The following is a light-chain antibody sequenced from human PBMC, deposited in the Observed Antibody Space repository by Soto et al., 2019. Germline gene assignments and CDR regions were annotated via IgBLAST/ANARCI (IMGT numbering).Light chain of an antibody. Sequence: EFVMKQSPATLSVSPGERATLSCRASQTVSRNLAWYQQRPGQAPRLLIYDISNRAAGVPARFSGSGSETEFTLTIRSLQSEDFAVYFCQQYNNWPSFGQGTRLEIK. V-gene: IGKV3-15*01. CDR2: DIS. CDR1: QTVSRN. CDR3: QQYNNWPS. J-gene: IGKJ5*01.